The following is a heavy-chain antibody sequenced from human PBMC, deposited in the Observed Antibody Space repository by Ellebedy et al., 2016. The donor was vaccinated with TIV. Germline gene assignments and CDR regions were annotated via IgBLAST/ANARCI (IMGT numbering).Heavy chain of an antibody. J-gene: IGHJ1*01. V-gene: IGHV3-9*01. CDR2: ISWNSGTI. Sequence: SLKISCAASGFTFDDYTMHWVRQVPGKGLEWVSGISWNSGTIGYADSVKGRFTISRDNAKNSLYLQMNSLRVEDTAFYYCTKGYGFEYFQSWGQGTLVTVSS. D-gene: IGHD5-24*01. CDR1: GFTFDDYT. CDR3: TKGYGFEYFQS.